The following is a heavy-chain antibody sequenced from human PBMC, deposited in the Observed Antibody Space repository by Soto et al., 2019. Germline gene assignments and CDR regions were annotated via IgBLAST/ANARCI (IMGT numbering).Heavy chain of an antibody. J-gene: IGHJ4*02. CDR1: GFTFSTYT. D-gene: IGHD1-26*01. CDR2: INGRSNYV. V-gene: IGHV3-21*01. CDR3: AREDGVVGSSSAFDH. Sequence: GSLRPSCVFSGFTFSTYTMNWVRQAPGKGLEWVSSINGRSNYVYYADSVKGRFTISRDNAKNSLYLQMNRLRAEDTAIYYCAREDGVVGSSSAFDHWGLGTLVTVSS.